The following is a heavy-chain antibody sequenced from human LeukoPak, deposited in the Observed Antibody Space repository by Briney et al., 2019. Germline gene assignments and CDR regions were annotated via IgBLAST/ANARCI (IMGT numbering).Heavy chain of an antibody. V-gene: IGHV5-51*01. D-gene: IGHD2-15*01. CDR1: GXSFTSYW. CDR2: IYPGDSDT. J-gene: IGHJ6*02. CDR3: ARRYCSGGTCYYGMDV. Sequence: GEFLKISCEGSGXSFTSYWSGWVRQMPGKGLEWMGIIYPGDSDTRYSPSFQGQVTISADKSISTAYLQWSSLKASDTAIYYCARRYCSGGTCYYGMDVWGQGTTVTVSS.